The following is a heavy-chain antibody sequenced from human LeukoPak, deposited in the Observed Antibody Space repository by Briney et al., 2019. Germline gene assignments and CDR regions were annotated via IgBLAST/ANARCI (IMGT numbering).Heavy chain of an antibody. CDR2: IHISGST. V-gene: IGHV4-61*02. D-gene: IGHD5-12*01. CDR3: ARGGVANPNYFDY. CDR1: GYSISSGYY. J-gene: IGHJ4*02. Sequence: SETLSLTCAVSGYSISSGYYWSWIRQPAGKRLEWIGRIHISGSTKYNPSLKSRVTVSIDTSKAQFSLKLSSVTAADTAVYYCARGGVANPNYFDYRGQGTLVTVSS.